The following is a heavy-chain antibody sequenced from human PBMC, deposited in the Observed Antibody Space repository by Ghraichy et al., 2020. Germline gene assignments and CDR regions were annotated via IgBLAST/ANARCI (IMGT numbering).Heavy chain of an antibody. V-gene: IGHV3-64*01. Sequence: GGSLRLSCAASGFTFSSYAMHWVRQAPGKGLEYVSAISSNGGSTYYANSVKGRFTISRDNSKNTLYLQMGSLRAEDMAVYYCARVGQRGLTTVTTAWFDPWGQGTLVTVSS. D-gene: IGHD4-17*01. J-gene: IGHJ5*02. CDR1: GFTFSSYA. CDR2: ISSNGGST. CDR3: ARVGQRGLTTVTTAWFDP.